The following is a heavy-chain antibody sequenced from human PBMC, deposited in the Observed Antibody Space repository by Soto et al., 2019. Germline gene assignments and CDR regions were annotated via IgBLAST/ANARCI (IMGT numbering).Heavy chain of an antibody. CDR1: GFTFSSYA. CDR3: ARENRPPGPIAAAGSLGFDY. D-gene: IGHD6-13*01. Sequence: LRLSCAASGFTFSSYAMHWVRQAPGKGLEWVAVISYDGSNKYYADSVKGRFTISRDNSKNTLYLQMNSLRAEDTAVYYCARENRPPGPIAAAGSLGFDYWGQGNLVTVSS. CDR2: ISYDGSNK. J-gene: IGHJ4*02. V-gene: IGHV3-30-3*01.